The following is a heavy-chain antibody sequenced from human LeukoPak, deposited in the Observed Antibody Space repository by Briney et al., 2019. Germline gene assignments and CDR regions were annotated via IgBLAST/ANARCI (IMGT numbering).Heavy chain of an antibody. J-gene: IGHJ6*03. D-gene: IGHD4-17*01. CDR1: GYSLTSYW. CDR2: IYPGDSDT. Sequence: PGESLKISCKGSGYSLTSYWIGWVRQMPGEGLEGMGSIYPGDSDTRYSPSFQGQVTISADKSISTAYLQWSSLKASDTAMYYCVSSTCGDYYMDVWGKGTTVTVSS. V-gene: IGHV5-51*01. CDR3: VSSTCGDYYMDV.